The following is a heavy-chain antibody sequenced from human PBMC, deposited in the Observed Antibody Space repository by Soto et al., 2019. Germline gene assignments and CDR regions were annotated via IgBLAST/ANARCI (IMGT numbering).Heavy chain of an antibody. CDR2: INHSGST. D-gene: IGHD5-18*01. V-gene: IGHV4-34*01. CDR1: GGSFSGYY. CDR3: ARSDTAMVIWY. Sequence: KPSETLSLTCAVYGGSFSGYYWSWIRQPPGKGLEWIGEINHSGSTNYNPSLKSRVTISVDTSKNQFSLKLSSVTAADTAVYYCARSDTAMVIWYWGQGTLVTVSS. J-gene: IGHJ4*02.